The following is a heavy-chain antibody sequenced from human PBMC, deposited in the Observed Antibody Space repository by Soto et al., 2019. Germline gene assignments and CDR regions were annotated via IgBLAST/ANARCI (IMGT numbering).Heavy chain of an antibody. D-gene: IGHD2-15*01. CDR3: AKEVVVESAGRSHYYYYGLDV. CDR1: GFSFSIYA. CDR2: LSGSGGRT. V-gene: IGHV3-23*01. Sequence: GSLRLSCAASGFSFSIYAMSWVRQAPGKGLEWVSVLSGSGGRTYYADSVKGRFTMSRDNSKNTLYLQMNSLRAEDTAIYYCAKEVVVESAGRSHYYYYGLDVWGQGTTVTVSS. J-gene: IGHJ6*02.